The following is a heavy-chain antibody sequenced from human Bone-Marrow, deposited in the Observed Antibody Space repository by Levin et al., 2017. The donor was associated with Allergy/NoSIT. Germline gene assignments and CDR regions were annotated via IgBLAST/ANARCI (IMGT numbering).Heavy chain of an antibody. CDR2: IYYSGNT. D-gene: IGHD6-19*01. J-gene: IGHJ4*02. CDR1: GGSISSSRYY. Sequence: SCTVSGGSISSSRYYWGWIRQPPGKGLEWIGSIYYSGNTYYNPSLKSRVTISVDTSKNQFSLKLSSVTAADTAVYYCARHFRAYSSGRGEFDYWGQGTLVTVSS. V-gene: IGHV4-39*01. CDR3: ARHFRAYSSGRGEFDY.